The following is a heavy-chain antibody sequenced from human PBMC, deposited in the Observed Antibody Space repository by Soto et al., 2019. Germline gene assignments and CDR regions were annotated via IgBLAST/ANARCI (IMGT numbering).Heavy chain of an antibody. Sequence: SVKVSCKASGGTFSSYAITWVRQAPGHGLEWMGGIIPIFGTANYAQKFQGRVSITADESKSTAYMGLRSLRSKDMAVYSCAVADYYDSCGYVYWGQGTLVTVSS. D-gene: IGHD3-22*01. CDR3: AVADYYDSCGYVY. V-gene: IGHV1-69*13. CDR1: GGTFSSYA. CDR2: IIPIFGTA. J-gene: IGHJ4*02.